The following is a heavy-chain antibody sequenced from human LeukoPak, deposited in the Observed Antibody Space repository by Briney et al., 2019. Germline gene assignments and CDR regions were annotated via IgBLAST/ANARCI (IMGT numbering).Heavy chain of an antibody. V-gene: IGHV4-61*02. D-gene: IGHD4-23*01. CDR2: IYTFGNT. CDR1: GGSISSDSNY. Sequence: PSETLSITCTVSGGSISSDSNYWTWIRQPAGKGLEWIGLIYTFGNTNYNPSLKSRVTISVDTSKNQFSLKLSSVTAADTAIYYCARGAPRWWFDPWGQGILVTVSS. J-gene: IGHJ5*02. CDR3: ARGAPRWWFDP.